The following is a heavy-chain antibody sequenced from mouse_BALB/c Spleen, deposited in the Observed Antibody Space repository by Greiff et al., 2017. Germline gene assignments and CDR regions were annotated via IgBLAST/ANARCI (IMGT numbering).Heavy chain of an antibody. CDR1: GDSITSGY. J-gene: IGHJ2*01. Sequence: EVMLVESGPSLVKPSQTLSLTCSVTGDSITSGYWNWIRKFPGNKLEYMGYISYSGSTYYNPSLKSRISITRDTSKNQYYLQLNSVTTEDTATYYCARYPYGSTYYFDYWGQGTTLTVSS. D-gene: IGHD1-1*01. V-gene: IGHV3-8*02. CDR2: ISYSGST. CDR3: ARYPYGSTYYFDY.